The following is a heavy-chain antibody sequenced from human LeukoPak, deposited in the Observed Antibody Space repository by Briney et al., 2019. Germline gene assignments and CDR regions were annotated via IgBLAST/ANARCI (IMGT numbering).Heavy chain of an antibody. CDR3: ARDGARLDI. J-gene: IGHJ3*02. CDR2: ITTDTGNP. CDR1: GYTFTNYA. D-gene: IGHD4/OR15-4a*01. V-gene: IGHV7-4-1*02. Sequence: ASVKVSCKASGYTFTNYAINWVRQAPGQGLEWMGWITTDTGNPTYAQGFTGRFVFSLDTSVTTACLQITSLKAEDTAVYHCARDGARLDIWGQGTMVSVSS.